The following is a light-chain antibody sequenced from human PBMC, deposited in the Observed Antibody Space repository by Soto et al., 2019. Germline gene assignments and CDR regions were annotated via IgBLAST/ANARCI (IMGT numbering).Light chain of an antibody. CDR3: QQYNNLPST. J-gene: IGKJ2*01. Sequence: DIQMPQSPSSLSASLGDRVTITCQASQAISKYLHWYHQRPGKAPILVIYDASNLEAGAPSRFSGGGSGTAFTLTISSLQPEDIGTYFCQQYNNLPSTFGQGTKLDI. CDR2: DAS. CDR1: QAISKY. V-gene: IGKV1-33*01.